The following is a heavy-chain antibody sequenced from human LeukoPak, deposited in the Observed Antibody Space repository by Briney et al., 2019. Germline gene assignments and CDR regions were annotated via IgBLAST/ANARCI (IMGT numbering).Heavy chain of an antibody. CDR3: AKDYVSGDGYWDFDX. V-gene: IGHV3-23*01. CDR2: IAGGDDR. Sequence: GGSLRLSCAASGFIFSPYAMSWVRQAPGKGLEWVAGIAGGDDRFYADSVKGRFSISRDNSKNTVDLQMNSLRVEDTAVYYCAKDYVSGDGYWDFDXXXXGTLVTVXS. D-gene: IGHD5-24*01. CDR1: GFIFSPYA. J-gene: IGHJ4*02.